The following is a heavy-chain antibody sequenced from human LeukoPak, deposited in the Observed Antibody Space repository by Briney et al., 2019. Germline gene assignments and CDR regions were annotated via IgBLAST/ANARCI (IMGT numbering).Heavy chain of an antibody. V-gene: IGHV5-51*01. CDR1: GYNFLSHW. Sequence: GESLKISCKTSGYNFLSHWIGWVRQLPGQRLEYMGHILPGAPDTRYSPSLQGQLTISADKSINTAYLQWSSLKASDTVMYYCVKSDCRGALVCPDYWGQGTLVTVSS. J-gene: IGHJ4*02. D-gene: IGHD3-16*02. CDR3: VKSDCRGALVCPDY. CDR2: ILPGAPDT.